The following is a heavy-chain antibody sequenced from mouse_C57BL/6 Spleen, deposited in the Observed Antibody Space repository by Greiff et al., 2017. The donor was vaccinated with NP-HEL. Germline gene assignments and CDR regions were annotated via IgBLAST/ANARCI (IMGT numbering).Heavy chain of an antibody. J-gene: IGHJ2*01. CDR1: GFTFSDYG. V-gene: IGHV5-17*01. D-gene: IGHD2-5*01. CDR3: AGGYSNYDFFDD. Sequence: EVKLVESGGGLVKPGGSLKLSCAASGFTFSDYGMHWVRQAPEKGLEWVAYISSGSSTIYYADTVKGRFTIPRDNAKNTLLLRMTGLRSEGTAMYYCAGGYSNYDFFDDGGQGTALTVSS. CDR2: ISSGSSTI.